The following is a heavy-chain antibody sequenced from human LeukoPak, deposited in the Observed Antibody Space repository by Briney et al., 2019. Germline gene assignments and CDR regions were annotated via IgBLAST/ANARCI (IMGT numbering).Heavy chain of an antibody. CDR3: AKGLGSSSWDAFDI. Sequence: QPGGSLRLSCAASGFTFSSYGMNWVRQAPGKGLEWVSAISGSGGNTYYADSVKGRFTISRDNSKNTLYLQMNSLRAEDMALYYCAKGLGSSSWDAFDIWGQGTMVTVSS. V-gene: IGHV3-23*01. CDR2: ISGSGGNT. J-gene: IGHJ3*02. CDR1: GFTFSSYG. D-gene: IGHD6-6*01.